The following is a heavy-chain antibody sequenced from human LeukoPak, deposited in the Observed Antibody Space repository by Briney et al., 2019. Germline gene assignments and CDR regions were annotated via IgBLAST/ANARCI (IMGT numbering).Heavy chain of an antibody. CDR1: GFTFSSYW. CDR3: ASYYDFWSGYHHFDY. Sequence: GGSLRLSCAASGFTFSSYWMHWVRHAPGKGLVWVSRINSDGSSTSYADSVKGRFTISRDNAKNTLYLQMNSLRAEDTAVYYCASYYDFWSGYHHFDYWGQGTLVTVSS. V-gene: IGHV3-74*01. D-gene: IGHD3-3*01. CDR2: INSDGSST. J-gene: IGHJ4*02.